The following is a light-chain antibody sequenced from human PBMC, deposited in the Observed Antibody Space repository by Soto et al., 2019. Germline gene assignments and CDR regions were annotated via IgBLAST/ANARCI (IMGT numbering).Light chain of an antibody. V-gene: IGKV3-20*01. CDR2: GAS. CDR1: QRISSVY. J-gene: IGKJ3*01. Sequence: DIVLTQSPGNLSLTPGEGATLFCRASQRISSVYLAWYQQKPGQAPRLLIYGASFRATGIPDRFSGSGSGTDFTLTISRLEPKDFAVYYCQQYGRSPPGFTFGPGTTVDMK. CDR3: QQYGRSPPGFT.